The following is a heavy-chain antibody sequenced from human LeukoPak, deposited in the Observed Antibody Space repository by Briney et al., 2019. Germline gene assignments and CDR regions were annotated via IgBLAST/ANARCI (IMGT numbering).Heavy chain of an antibody. V-gene: IGHV1-69*13. CDR2: IIPIFGTA. J-gene: IGHJ4*02. CDR1: GGTFSSYA. D-gene: IGHD2-2*01. Sequence: SVKVSCKASGGTFSSYAISWVRQAPGQGLEWMGGIIPIFGTANYAQKFQGRVTITADESTSTAYMELSRLRSDDTAVYYCAKGSTSCPTRDWGQGTLVTVSS. CDR3: AKGSTSCPTRD.